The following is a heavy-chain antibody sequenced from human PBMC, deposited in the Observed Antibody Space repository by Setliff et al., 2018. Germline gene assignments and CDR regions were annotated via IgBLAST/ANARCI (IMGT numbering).Heavy chain of an antibody. J-gene: IGHJ4*02. CDR3: ARCDYTFWRAVDY. CDR1: GGSISSGTYY. V-gene: IGHV4-61*02. Sequence: PSETLSLTCTVSGGSISSGTYYWSWIRQPAGKGLEWIGRIYTSGSTNYNPSLKSRVTISVDPSRNQFFVKLNSVTAADTAIYYCARCDYTFWRAVDYWGQGILVTVSS. CDR2: IYTSGST. D-gene: IGHD3-3*01.